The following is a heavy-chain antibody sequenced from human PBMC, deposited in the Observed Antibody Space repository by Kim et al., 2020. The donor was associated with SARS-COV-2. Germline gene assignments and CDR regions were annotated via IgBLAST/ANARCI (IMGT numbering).Heavy chain of an antibody. CDR3: AKAVFWFGDGNAFDI. V-gene: IGHV3-33*06. CDR2: IWYDGSNK. CDR1: GFTFSSYG. J-gene: IGHJ3*02. D-gene: IGHD3-10*01. Sequence: GSLRLSCAASGFTFSSYGMHWVRQAPGKGLEWVAVIWYDGSNKYYADSVKGRFTISRDNSKNTLYLQMNSLRAEDTAVYYCAKAVFWFGDGNAFDIWGQGTMVTVSS.